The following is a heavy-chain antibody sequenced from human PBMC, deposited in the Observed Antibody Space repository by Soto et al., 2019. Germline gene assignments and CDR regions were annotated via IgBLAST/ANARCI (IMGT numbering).Heavy chain of an antibody. CDR1: GGSFSGYY. CDR3: ARGRGYGSGSYYKMGLDY. J-gene: IGHJ4*02. V-gene: IGHV4-34*01. Sequence: AETLSLICAVYGGSFSGYYWSWIRQPPGKGLEWIGEINHSGSTNYNPSLKSRVTISVDTSKNQFSLKLSSVTAADTAVSYCARGRGYGSGSYYKMGLDYWGQGTLVTVSS. CDR2: INHSGST. D-gene: IGHD3-10*01.